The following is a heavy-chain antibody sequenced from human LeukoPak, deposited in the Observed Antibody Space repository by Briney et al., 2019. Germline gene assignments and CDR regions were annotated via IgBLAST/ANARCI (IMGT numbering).Heavy chain of an antibody. V-gene: IGHV3-23*01. CDR2: ISGSGGST. D-gene: IGHD6-13*01. J-gene: IGHJ2*01. CDR1: GFTFSSYA. Sequence: PGGPLRLSCAASGFTFSSYAMSWVRQAPGKGLEWVSAISGSGGSTYYADSVKGRFTISRDNSKNTLYLQMNSLRAEDTAVYYCAKPTSRGSSWYFWYFDLWGRGTLVTVSS. CDR3: AKPTSRGSSWYFWYFDL.